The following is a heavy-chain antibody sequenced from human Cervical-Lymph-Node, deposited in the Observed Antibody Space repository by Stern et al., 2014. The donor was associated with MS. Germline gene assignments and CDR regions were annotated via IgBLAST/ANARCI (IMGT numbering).Heavy chain of an antibody. CDR3: TPKSQSALKVTWVTAADTAVYYCAREAYFHDIATPVTGWFAP. D-gene: IGHD2-21*02. CDR2: VHYHGAT. Sequence: QVQLQESGPGLVRPSETLSLICTVSRGFITSSSYSWGWIRQPPGRGLEXLARVHYHGATSSTPCLNRRVPISTDKSRSQGPPYTTPPLKMRVTISEDTPKSQSALKVTWVTAADTAVYYCAREAYFHDIATPVTGWFAPWGQGTLVTVYS. J-gene: IGHJ5*02. V-gene: IGHV4-39*01. CDR1: RGFITSSSYS.